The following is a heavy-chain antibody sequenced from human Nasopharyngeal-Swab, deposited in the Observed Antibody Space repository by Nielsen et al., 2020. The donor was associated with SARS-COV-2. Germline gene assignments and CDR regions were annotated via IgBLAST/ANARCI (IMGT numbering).Heavy chain of an antibody. D-gene: IGHD2-8*01. Sequence: ESLKIFCAASGFTFSSYSMNWVRQAPGKGLEWVSYISSSSSTIYYADSVKGRFTISRDNAKNSLYLQMNSLRAEDTAVYYCAREGYCTNGVCGRYMDVWGKGTTVTVSS. V-gene: IGHV3-48*01. CDR1: GFTFSSYS. CDR2: ISSSSSTI. CDR3: AREGYCTNGVCGRYMDV. J-gene: IGHJ6*03.